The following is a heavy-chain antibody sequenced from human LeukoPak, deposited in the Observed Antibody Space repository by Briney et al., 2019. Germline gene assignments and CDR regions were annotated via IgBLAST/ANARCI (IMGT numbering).Heavy chain of an antibody. CDR3: AKVRGYNWNDPDY. V-gene: IGHV3-7*01. J-gene: IGHJ4*02. CDR1: GFTFSSYW. CDR2: VKQDGSEK. Sequence: GGSLRLSCAASGFTFSSYWMSWVRQAPGKGLEWVANVKQDGSEKYYVDSVKSRFTISRDNAKNSLFLQMNSLRVEDTAVYYCAKVRGYNWNDPDYWGQGTLVTVSS. D-gene: IGHD1-20*01.